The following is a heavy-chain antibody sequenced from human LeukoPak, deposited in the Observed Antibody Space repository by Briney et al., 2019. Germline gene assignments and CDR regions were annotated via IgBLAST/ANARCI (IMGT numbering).Heavy chain of an antibody. CDR1: GGSISSYY. V-gene: IGHV4-59*01. CDR2: IYYSGST. Sequence: SETLSLTCTVSGGSISSYYWSWIRQPPGKGLEGIGYIYYSGSTNYNPSLKSRVTISVDTSKNQFSLKLSSVTAADTAVYYCAVTVPAAIDYYYYMDVWGKGTTVTVSS. CDR3: AVTVPAAIDYYYYMDV. D-gene: IGHD2-2*02. J-gene: IGHJ6*03.